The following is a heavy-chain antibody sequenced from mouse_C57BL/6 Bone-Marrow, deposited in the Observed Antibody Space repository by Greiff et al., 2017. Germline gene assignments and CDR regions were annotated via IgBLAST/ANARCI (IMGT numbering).Heavy chain of an antibody. Sequence: QVQLKQSGAELVKPGASVKLSCKASGYTFTDYYINWVKQRPGQGLEWIARIYPGSGNTYYNEKFKGKATLTAEKSSSTAYMQLSSLTSEDSAVYICARVVDAIDYWGQGTSVTVSS. D-gene: IGHD1-1*02. V-gene: IGHV1-76*01. CDR1: GYTFTDYY. CDR2: IYPGSGNT. J-gene: IGHJ4*01. CDR3: ARVVDAIDY.